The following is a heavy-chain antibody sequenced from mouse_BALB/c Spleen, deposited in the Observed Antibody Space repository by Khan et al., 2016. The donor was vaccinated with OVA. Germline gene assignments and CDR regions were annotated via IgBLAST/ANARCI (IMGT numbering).Heavy chain of an antibody. V-gene: IGHV1-54*01. CDR1: GYAFTNYL. CDR3: ARRYYAMDY. Sequence: QVQLKESGAELVRPGTSVKVSCKASGYAFTNYLIEWVKQRPGQGLEWIGVINPGSGGTNYNEKFKGKATLTADKSSSTAYMQLSSLTSDDSAVYFCARRYYAMDYWGQGTSVTVSS. J-gene: IGHJ4*01. CDR2: INPGSGGT.